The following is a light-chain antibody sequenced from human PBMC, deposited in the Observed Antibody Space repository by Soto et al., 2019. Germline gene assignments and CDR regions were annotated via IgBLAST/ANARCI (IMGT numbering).Light chain of an antibody. CDR3: QQYGSS. CDR2: GAS. J-gene: IGKJ1*01. V-gene: IGKV3-20*01. CDR1: QSVSSSY. Sequence: EIVLTQSPGTLSLSPGERATLSCSASQSVSSSYLAWYQQKPGQAPRLLIYGASSRATGIPDRFSGSGTGTDCTLTISRLEPEDFAVYYCQQYGSSFGQGTRWIS.